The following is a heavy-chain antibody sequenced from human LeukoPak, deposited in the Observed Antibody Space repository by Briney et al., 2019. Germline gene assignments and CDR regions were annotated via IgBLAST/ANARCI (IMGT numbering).Heavy chain of an antibody. D-gene: IGHD3-10*01. CDR2: ISRSGSTK. CDR3: ARRYSGSGSYRH. V-gene: IGHV3-11*01. CDR1: GFTFSDYN. Sequence: GGSLRLSCAASGFTFSDYNMRWIRQAPGKGLEWVSSISRSGSTKYYADSVKGRFTISRDNAKNSLFLQMNSLRAEDTAVYYCARRYSGSGSYRHWGQGTLVTVSS. J-gene: IGHJ4*02.